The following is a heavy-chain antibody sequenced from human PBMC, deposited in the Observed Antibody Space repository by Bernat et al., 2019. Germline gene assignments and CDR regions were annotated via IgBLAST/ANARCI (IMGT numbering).Heavy chain of an antibody. V-gene: IGHV3-30*02. Sequence: VQLVESGGGLVQPGGSLRLSCAASGFTFSSYGMHWVRQAPGKGLEWVAFIRYDGSNKYYADSVKGRFTSSRDNSKNTLYLQMSSLRAEDTAVYYCAKDSWQWRVTAWTFDYWGQGTLVTVSS. D-gene: IGHD6-19*01. CDR3: AKDSWQWRVTAWTFDY. J-gene: IGHJ4*02. CDR2: IRYDGSNK. CDR1: GFTFSSYG.